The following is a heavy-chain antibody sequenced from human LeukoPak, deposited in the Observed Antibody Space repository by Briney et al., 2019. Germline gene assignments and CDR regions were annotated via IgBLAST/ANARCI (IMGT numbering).Heavy chain of an antibody. J-gene: IGHJ6*03. CDR1: GGTFSSYA. Sequence: ASVKVSCKASGGTFSSYAISWVRQAPGQGLEWMGWMNPNSGNTGYAQKFQGRVTITRNTSISTAYMELSSLRSEDTAVYYCARGNQPPQYYYYYYYMDVWGKGTTVTVSS. V-gene: IGHV1-8*03. D-gene: IGHD1-14*01. CDR2: MNPNSGNT. CDR3: ARGNQPPQYYYYYYYMDV.